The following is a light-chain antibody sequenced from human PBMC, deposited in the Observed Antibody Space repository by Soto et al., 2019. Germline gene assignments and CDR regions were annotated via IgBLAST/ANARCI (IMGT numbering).Light chain of an antibody. J-gene: IGKJ4*01. V-gene: IGKV3-11*01. CDR3: QQYDNWPLT. CDR2: DVS. CDR1: QSVTTY. Sequence: LLTQSPATLSLSPGDSATLSCRASQSVTTYLAWYHQKPGQAPRLLIYDVSNRATGIPARFSGSGSGTDFTLTISSLQSEDFAVYYCQQYDNWPLTFGGGTKVEI.